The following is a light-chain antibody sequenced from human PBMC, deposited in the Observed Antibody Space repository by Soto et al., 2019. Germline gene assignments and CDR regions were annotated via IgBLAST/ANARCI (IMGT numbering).Light chain of an antibody. CDR1: QSVSSNY. CDR3: QQRSNWPPWT. CDR2: DAS. V-gene: IGKV3-11*01. Sequence: PGARVTLSTMAIQSVSSNYLTWYQQKPGQAPRLLIYDASNRATGIPARFSGSGSGTDFTLTISSLEPEDFAVYYCQQRSNWPPWTFGQGTKVDI. J-gene: IGKJ1*01.